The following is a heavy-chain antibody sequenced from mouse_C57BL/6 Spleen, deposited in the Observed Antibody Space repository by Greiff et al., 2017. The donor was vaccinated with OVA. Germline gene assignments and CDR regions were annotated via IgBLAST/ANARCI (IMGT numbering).Heavy chain of an antibody. J-gene: IGHJ2*01. V-gene: IGHV5-17*01. CDR2: ISSGSSTI. Sequence: DVKLVESGGGLVKPGGSLKLSCAASGFTFSDYGMHWVRQAPEKGLEWVAYISSGSSTIYYADTVKGRFTISRDNAKNTLFLQMTSLRSEDTAMYYCARIEDYYGSSFDYWGQGTTLTVSS. CDR3: ARIEDYYGSSFDY. D-gene: IGHD1-1*01. CDR1: GFTFSDYG.